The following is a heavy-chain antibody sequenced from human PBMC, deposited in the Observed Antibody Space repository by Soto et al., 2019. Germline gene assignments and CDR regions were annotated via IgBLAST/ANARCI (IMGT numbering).Heavy chain of an antibody. CDR1: GDSVSSNSAA. V-gene: IGHV6-1*01. Sequence: QSQTLSLTCAISGDSVSSNSAAWNWIRQSPSRGLEWLGRTYYRSKWYNDYAVSVKSRITINPDTSKNQFSLQLNSVTPEDTAVYYCARDQETEGDGAFDIWGQGTMVTVSS. CDR3: ARDQETEGDGAFDI. J-gene: IGHJ3*02. CDR2: TYYRSKWYN. D-gene: IGHD3-16*01.